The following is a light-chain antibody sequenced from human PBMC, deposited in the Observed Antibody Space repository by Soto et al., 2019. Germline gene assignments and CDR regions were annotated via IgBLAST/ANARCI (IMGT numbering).Light chain of an antibody. V-gene: IGKV3-20*01. CDR3: QDYGTSAPWT. CDR1: QNIRGNE. Sequence: EVVLTQSPGTLPLSPGERATLSCRASQNIRGNELAWYQQKPGQAPRLLIYRGSSRATGIPDRFSGRGSGTDFTLTISRLEPDDFAVYYCQDYGTSAPWTFGQGTKVEIK. J-gene: IGKJ1*01. CDR2: RGS.